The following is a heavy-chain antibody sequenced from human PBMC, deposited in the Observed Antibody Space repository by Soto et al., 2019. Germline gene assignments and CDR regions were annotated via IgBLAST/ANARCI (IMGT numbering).Heavy chain of an antibody. CDR3: AKYYYGSGSIRAFDI. Sequence: GRSLRLSCAASGFTFSSYGMHWVRQAPGKGLEWVAVISYDGSNKYYADSVKGRFTISRDNSKNTLYLQMNSLRAEDTAVYYCAKYYYGSGSIRAFDIWGQGTMVTVSS. J-gene: IGHJ3*02. CDR2: ISYDGSNK. V-gene: IGHV3-30*18. D-gene: IGHD3-10*01. CDR1: GFTFSSYG.